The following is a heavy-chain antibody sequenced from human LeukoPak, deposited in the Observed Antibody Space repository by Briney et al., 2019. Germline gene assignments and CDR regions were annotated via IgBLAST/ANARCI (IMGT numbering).Heavy chain of an antibody. CDR1: GFTFSSYW. CDR3: AREAGGVYYYDSSGYYRY. D-gene: IGHD3-22*01. J-gene: IGHJ4*02. CDR2: INIDGSST. V-gene: IGHV3-74*01. Sequence: PGGSLRLSCAASGFTFSSYWMHWVRQAPGRGLVWVSRINIDGSSTSYADSVKGRFTISRDNAKNTLYLQMNSLRAEDTAVYYCAREAGGVYYYDSSGYYRYWGQGTLVTVSS.